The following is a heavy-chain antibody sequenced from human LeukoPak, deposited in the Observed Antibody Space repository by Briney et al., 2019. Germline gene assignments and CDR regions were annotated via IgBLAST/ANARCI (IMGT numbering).Heavy chain of an antibody. CDR3: ARWGVWGSYRPIDY. D-gene: IGHD3-16*02. J-gene: IGHJ4*02. CDR2: INNDGSST. CDR1: GFTFSSYW. Sequence: GGSLRLSCAASGFTFSSYWMHWVRQAPGKGLVWVSRINNDGSSTSYADSVKGRFTISRDNAKNTLYLQMNSLRAEETAVYYCARWGVWGSYRPIDYWGQGSLVTVSS. V-gene: IGHV3-74*01.